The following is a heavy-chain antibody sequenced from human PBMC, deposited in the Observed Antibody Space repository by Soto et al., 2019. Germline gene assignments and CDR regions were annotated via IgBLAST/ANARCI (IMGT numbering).Heavy chain of an antibody. Sequence: SLKVSCKASGGTFSSYAISWVRQAPGQGLEWMGGIIPIFGTANYAQKFQGRVTITADESTSTAYMELSSLRSEDTAVYYCSYCSSTSCYSGGFGYYYGMDVWGQGTTVTVSS. CDR3: SYCSSTSCYSGGFGYYYGMDV. CDR1: GGTFSSYA. J-gene: IGHJ6*02. CDR2: IIPIFGTA. D-gene: IGHD2-2*01. V-gene: IGHV1-69*13.